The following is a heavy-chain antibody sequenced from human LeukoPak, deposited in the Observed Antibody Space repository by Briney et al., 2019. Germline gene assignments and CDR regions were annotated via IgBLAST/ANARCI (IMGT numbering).Heavy chain of an antibody. CDR3: ARGDILTGYLFDY. D-gene: IGHD3-9*01. V-gene: IGHV4-59*08. J-gene: IGHJ4*02. CDR2: IYYSGST. Sequence: PSETLSLTCTVSGGSISSYYWSWIRQPPGKGLEWIGYIYYSGSTNYNPSLKSRVTISVDTSKNQFSLKLSSVTAADTAVYYCARGDILTGYLFDYWGQGPLVTVSS. CDR1: GGSISSYY.